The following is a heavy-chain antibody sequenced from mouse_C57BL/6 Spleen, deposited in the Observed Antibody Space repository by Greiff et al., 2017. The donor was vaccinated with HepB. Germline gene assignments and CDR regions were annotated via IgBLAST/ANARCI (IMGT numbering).Heavy chain of an antibody. J-gene: IGHJ4*01. CDR2: INPSNGGT. V-gene: IGHV1-53*01. D-gene: IGHD1-1*01. CDR1: GYTFTSYW. CDR3: ARGYYGSSYEYYAMDY. Sequence: QVQLQQPGTELVKPGASVKLSCKASGYTFTSYWMHWVKQRPGQGLEWIGNINPSNGGTNYNEKFKSKATLTVDKSSSTAYMQLSSLTSEDAAVYYGARGYYGSSYEYYAMDYWGQGTSVTVSS.